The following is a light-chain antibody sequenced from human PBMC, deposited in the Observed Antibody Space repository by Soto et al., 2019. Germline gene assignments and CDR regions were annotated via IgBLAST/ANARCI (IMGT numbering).Light chain of an antibody. J-gene: IGLJ2*01. V-gene: IGLV2-8*01. Sequence: QSVLTQPPSASGSPGQSVTISCTGTISDVGGYNYVSWYQQHPGKAPKRMMYEVTKRPSGVPDRFSGSKSGNTASLTVSGLQAEDEADYYCISYAGSNTFVVFGGGTKVTVL. CDR1: ISDVGGYNY. CDR3: ISYAGSNTFVV. CDR2: EVT.